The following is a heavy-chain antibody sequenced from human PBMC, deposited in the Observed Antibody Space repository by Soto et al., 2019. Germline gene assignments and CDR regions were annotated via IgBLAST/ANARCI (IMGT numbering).Heavy chain of an antibody. D-gene: IGHD5-12*01. J-gene: IGHJ4*02. Sequence: ASVKVSCKASGYTYISYSMHWVRQAPGQRLEWMGWINPSGGSTTYAQKFQGRVTMTRDTSTSTVYMELSSLRSEDTAVYYCARDRRDGYNTFDYWGQGTLVTVSS. CDR1: GYTYISYS. CDR2: INPSGGST. V-gene: IGHV1-46*01. CDR3: ARDRRDGYNTFDY.